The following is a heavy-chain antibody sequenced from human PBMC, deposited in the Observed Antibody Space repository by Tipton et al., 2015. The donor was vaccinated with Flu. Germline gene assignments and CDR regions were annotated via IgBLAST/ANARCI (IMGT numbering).Heavy chain of an antibody. Sequence: QLVQSGAEVKRPGASVKVSCKASGYTFTGYYMHWVRQAPGQGLEWMGWINPNSGGTNYAQKFQGRVTMTRDTSISTAYMELSRLRSDDTAVYYCARDYSSGWEGFDYWGQGTLVTVSS. J-gene: IGHJ4*02. CDR2: INPNSGGT. CDR3: ARDYSSGWEGFDY. D-gene: IGHD6-19*01. CDR1: GYTFTGYY. V-gene: IGHV1-2*02.